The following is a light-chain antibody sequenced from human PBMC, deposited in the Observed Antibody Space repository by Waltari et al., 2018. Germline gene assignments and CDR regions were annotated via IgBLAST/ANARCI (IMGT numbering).Light chain of an antibody. CDR3: QQGGSSPPT. CDR2: DAS. CDR1: QSVSSTY. Sequence: EIVLTQSPGTLSLSPGERATLSCRASQSVSSTYLAWYQQKPGQAPRLLIYDASSRATGIPDRFSGRGSGTDFTLILSRLEPEDFGVYYCQQGGSSPPTFGGGTKVQIK. V-gene: IGKV3-20*01. J-gene: IGKJ4*01.